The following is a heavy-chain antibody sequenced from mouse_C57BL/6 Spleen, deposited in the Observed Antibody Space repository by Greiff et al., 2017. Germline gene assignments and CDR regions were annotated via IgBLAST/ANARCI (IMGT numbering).Heavy chain of an antibody. Sequence: QVQLQQPGAELVKPGASVKLSCKASGYTFTSYWMHWVKQRPGRGLEWIGRIDPNSGGTKYNEKFKSKATLTVDKPSTTAYMQLSSLTSEDSAVYYCAIMDDDEEYYAIGYWGQGTSVTVSS. V-gene: IGHV1-72*01. CDR3: AIMDDDEEYYAIGY. CDR1: GYTFTSYW. D-gene: IGHD2-4*01. J-gene: IGHJ4*01. CDR2: IDPNSGGT.